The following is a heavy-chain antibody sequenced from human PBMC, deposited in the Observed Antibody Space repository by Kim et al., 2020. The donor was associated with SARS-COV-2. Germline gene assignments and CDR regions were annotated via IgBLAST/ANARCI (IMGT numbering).Heavy chain of an antibody. CDR1: GGSFSGYY. CDR3: ARTRSYSGSLAY. V-gene: IGHV4-34*01. D-gene: IGHD1-26*01. CDR2: INHSGST. Sequence: SETLSLTCAVYGGSFSGYYWSWIRQPPGKGLEWIGEINHSGSTNYNPSLKSRVTISVDTSKNQFSLKLSSVTAADTAVYYCARTRSYSGSLAYWGQGTLV. J-gene: IGHJ4*02.